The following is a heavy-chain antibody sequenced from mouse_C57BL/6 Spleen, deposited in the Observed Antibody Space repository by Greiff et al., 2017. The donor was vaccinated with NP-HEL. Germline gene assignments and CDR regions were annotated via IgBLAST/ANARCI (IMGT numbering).Heavy chain of an antibody. CDR2: IDPANGNT. D-gene: IGHD3-2*02. Sequence: EVKLQESVAELVRPGASVKLSCTASGFNIKNTYMHWVKQRPEQGLEWIGRIDPANGNTKYAPKFQGKATITADTSSNTAYLQLSSLTSEDTAIYYCAARDSSGYDYAMDYWGQGTSVTVSS. CDR3: AARDSSGYDYAMDY. CDR1: GFNIKNTY. J-gene: IGHJ4*01. V-gene: IGHV14-3*01.